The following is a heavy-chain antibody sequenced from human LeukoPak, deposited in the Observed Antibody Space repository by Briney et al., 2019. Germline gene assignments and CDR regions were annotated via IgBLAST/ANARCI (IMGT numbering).Heavy chain of an antibody. J-gene: IGHJ4*02. V-gene: IGHV4-59*08. Sequence: SETLSLTCTVSGGSISSYYWSWIRQPPGKGLEWIGYIYYSGSTNYNPSLKSRVTISVDTSKNQFSLKLSSVTAADTAVYYCASLSYSSGSDCWGQGTLVTVSS. CDR3: ASLSYSSGSDC. D-gene: IGHD6-19*01. CDR1: GGSISSYY. CDR2: IYYSGST.